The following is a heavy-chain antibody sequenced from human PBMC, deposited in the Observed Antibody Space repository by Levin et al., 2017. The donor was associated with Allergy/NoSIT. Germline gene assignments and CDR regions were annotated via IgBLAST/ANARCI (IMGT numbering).Heavy chain of an antibody. CDR2: IDPSDSYT. Sequence: HGESLKISCKGSGYSFTSFWITWVRQMPGKGLEWMGRIDPSDSYTIYSSSFQGHVTISADKSTGAAYMEWRRLKASDTAMYYCARLGFCSSASCYDDYYNYALDVWGQGTTVTVSS. D-gene: IGHD2-2*01. V-gene: IGHV5-10-1*01. CDR3: ARLGFCSSASCYDDYYNYALDV. CDR1: GYSFTSFW. J-gene: IGHJ6*02.